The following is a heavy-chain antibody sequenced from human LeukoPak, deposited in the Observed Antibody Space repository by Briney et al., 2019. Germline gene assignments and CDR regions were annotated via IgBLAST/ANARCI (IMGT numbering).Heavy chain of an antibody. Sequence: GASVKVSCKASRVTFNSCSISWVRQAPGHGLDWMGRIIPLLGIVNYAQKFQGKVTITADKSTNTAYMELSSLRSDDTAVYYCARGVGYYDSSGYYRPYFDYWGQGTLVTVSS. CDR1: RVTFNSCS. CDR3: ARGVGYYDSSGYYRPYFDY. D-gene: IGHD3-22*01. CDR2: IIPLLGIV. J-gene: IGHJ4*02. V-gene: IGHV1-69*04.